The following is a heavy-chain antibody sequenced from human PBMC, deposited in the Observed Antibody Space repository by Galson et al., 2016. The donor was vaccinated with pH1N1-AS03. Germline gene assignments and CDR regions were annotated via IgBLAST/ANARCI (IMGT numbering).Heavy chain of an antibody. CDR3: TRYARGPAF. J-gene: IGHJ4*02. Sequence: SLRLSCAASGFTFSDNHMSWIRQAPGRGLEYLGYISESGSGTVYRDSVKGRFTISRDNARNSLYLQMNSLRAEDTAVYYCTRYARGPAFGGQGTLVTVSS. V-gene: IGHV3-11*04. CDR1: GFTFSDNH. CDR2: ISESGSGT.